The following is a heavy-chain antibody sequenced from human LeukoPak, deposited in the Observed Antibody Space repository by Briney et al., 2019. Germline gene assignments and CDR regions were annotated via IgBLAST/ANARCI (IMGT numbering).Heavy chain of an antibody. CDR3: ARRSVYYYDSSGGYFDY. CDR2: IYTSGST. Sequence: SQTLSLTCTVSGGSISSGSYYWSWIRQPAGKGLEWIGRIYTSGSTNYNPSLKSRVTISVDTSKNQFSLKLSSVTAADTAVYYCARRSVYYYDSSGGYFDYWGQGTLVTVSS. CDR1: GGSISSGSYY. J-gene: IGHJ4*02. D-gene: IGHD3-22*01. V-gene: IGHV4-61*02.